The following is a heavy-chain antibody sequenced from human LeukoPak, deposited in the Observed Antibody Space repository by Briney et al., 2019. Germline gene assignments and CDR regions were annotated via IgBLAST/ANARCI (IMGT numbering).Heavy chain of an antibody. CDR3: ARDAPYYMDV. CDR2: IYSGGST. CDR1: EFSVGSNY. J-gene: IGHJ6*03. Sequence: GGSLRLSCAASEFSVGSNYMTWVRQAPGKGLERVSLIYSGGSTYYADSVKGRFTISRDNSKNTLYLQMNSLRAEDTAVYYCARDAPYYMDVWGKGTTVTVSS. V-gene: IGHV3-66*01.